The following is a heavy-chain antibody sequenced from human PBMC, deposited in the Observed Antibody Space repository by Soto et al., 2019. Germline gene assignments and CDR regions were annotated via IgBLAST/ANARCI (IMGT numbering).Heavy chain of an antibody. CDR1: GGSFSGYY. Sequence: SETLSLTCAVYGGSFSGYYWSWIRQPPGKGLEWIGEINHSGSTNYNPSLKSRVTISVDTSKNQFSLKLSSVTAADTAVYYCARGVSRAAAGPNLPFDYWGQGTLVTVSS. V-gene: IGHV4-34*01. D-gene: IGHD6-13*01. CDR3: ARGVSRAAAGPNLPFDY. J-gene: IGHJ4*02. CDR2: INHSGST.